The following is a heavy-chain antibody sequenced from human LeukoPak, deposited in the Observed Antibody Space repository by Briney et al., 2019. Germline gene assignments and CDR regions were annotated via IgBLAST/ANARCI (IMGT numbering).Heavy chain of an antibody. Sequence: PGGSLRLSCAASGFTFSSYAMNWVRQAPGKGLEWVSAISGSGGSTYYADSVKGRFTISRDNSKNTLYLQMNSLRAEDTAVYYCAKDRLRLLWFGELLSNWFDPWGQGTLVTVSS. CDR3: AKDRLRLLWFGELLSNWFDP. D-gene: IGHD3-10*01. CDR2: ISGSGGST. CDR1: GFTFSSYA. J-gene: IGHJ5*02. V-gene: IGHV3-23*01.